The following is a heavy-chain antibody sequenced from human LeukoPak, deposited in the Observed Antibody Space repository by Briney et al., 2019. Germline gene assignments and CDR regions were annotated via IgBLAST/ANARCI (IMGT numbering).Heavy chain of an antibody. D-gene: IGHD4-23*01. CDR1: GDSINKYF. J-gene: IGHJ4*02. V-gene: IGHV4-59*01. Sequence: PSETLSLTCTVSGDSINKYFWSWLRQSPGKGPEWLGYISHNGNTNYYPSLKSRVTISVDTSKNQFSLKLSSVTAADTAVYHCARDHSDYGGNSRFDYWGQGTLVTVSS. CDR2: ISHNGNT. CDR3: ARDHSDYGGNSRFDY.